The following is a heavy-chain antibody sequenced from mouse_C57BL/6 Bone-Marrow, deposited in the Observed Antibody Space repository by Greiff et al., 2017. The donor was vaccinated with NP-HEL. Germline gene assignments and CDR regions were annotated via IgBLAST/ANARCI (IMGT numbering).Heavy chain of an antibody. J-gene: IGHJ1*03. CDR1: GYAFSSSW. Sequence: QVQLKQSGPELVKPGASVKISCKASGYAFSSSWMNWVKQRPGKGLEWIGRIYPGDGDTNYNGKFKGKATLTADKSSSTAYMQLSSLTSEDSAVYFCAIYDGYYYWYFDVWGTGTTVTVSS. CDR3: AIYDGYYYWYFDV. CDR2: IYPGDGDT. V-gene: IGHV1-82*01. D-gene: IGHD2-3*01.